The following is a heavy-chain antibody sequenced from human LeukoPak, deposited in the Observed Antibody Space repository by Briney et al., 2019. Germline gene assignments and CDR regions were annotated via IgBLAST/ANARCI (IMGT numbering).Heavy chain of an antibody. CDR1: AGSISSSDYY. D-gene: IGHD3-22*01. CDR2: ISYSGNT. Sequence: SETLSLTCTVSAGSISSSDYYWGWIRQSPGKGLEWIGRISYSGNTYYNPSLKSRFTISVDTSKNHFSLRLSSVTAADTAVYFCSRLTHSYYSDTSGYYPYYYMDVWGEGTTVTVSS. V-gene: IGHV4-39*02. J-gene: IGHJ6*03. CDR3: SRLTHSYYSDTSGYYPYYYMDV.